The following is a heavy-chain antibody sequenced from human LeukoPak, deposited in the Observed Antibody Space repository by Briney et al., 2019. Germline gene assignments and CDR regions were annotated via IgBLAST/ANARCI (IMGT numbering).Heavy chain of an antibody. D-gene: IGHD1-14*01. CDR2: ISYDGSNK. CDR3: AKDPLFLSVRVPEIR. V-gene: IGHV3-30*18. CDR1: GFTFSSYG. Sequence: GRSLRLSCAASGFTFSSYGMHWVRQAPGKGLEWVAVISYDGSNKYYADSVKGRFTISRDNSKNTLYLQMNSLRAEDTAVYYCAKDPLFLSVRVPEIRWGQGTLVTVSS. J-gene: IGHJ4*02.